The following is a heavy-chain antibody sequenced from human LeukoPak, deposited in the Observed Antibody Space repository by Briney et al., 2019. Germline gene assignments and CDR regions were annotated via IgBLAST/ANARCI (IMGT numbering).Heavy chain of an antibody. CDR2: INREGSGI. CDR3: ANTGYNYEFDY. D-gene: IGHD5-18*01. CDR1: GFTFSTYW. V-gene: IGHV3-74*01. Sequence: GGSLRLSCAASGFTFSTYWMHWARQAPGKGLVWISRINREGSGITYADSVKGRFTISRDNAKSILYLQMNSLRAEDTAVYYCANTGYNYEFDYWGQGTLVTVSS. J-gene: IGHJ4*02.